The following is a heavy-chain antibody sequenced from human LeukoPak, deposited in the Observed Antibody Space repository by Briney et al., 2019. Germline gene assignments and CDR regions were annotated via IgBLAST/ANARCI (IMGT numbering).Heavy chain of an antibody. V-gene: IGHV1-24*01. D-gene: IGHD4-23*01. CDR3: ATTVGSRGTQYFQH. J-gene: IGHJ1*01. CDR2: FDPEDGET. CDR1: GYTLTELS. Sequence: ASVKVSCKVSGYTLTELSMHWVRQAPGKGLEWVGGFDPEDGETIYAQKFQGRVTMTEDTSTDTAYMELSSLRSEDTAVYYCATTVGSRGTQYFQHWGQGTLVTVSS.